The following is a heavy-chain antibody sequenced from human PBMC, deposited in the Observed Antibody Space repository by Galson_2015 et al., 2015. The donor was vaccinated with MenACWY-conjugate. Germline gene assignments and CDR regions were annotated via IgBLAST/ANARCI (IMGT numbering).Heavy chain of an antibody. CDR2: TYLRSKWYN. CDR3: ARDLDGQWLVTGFDY. V-gene: IGHV6-1*01. D-gene: IGHD6-19*01. Sequence: CAISGDSVSSNSATWHWIRQSPSRGLEWLGRTYLRSKWYNDYAVSVKSRITINPDTSKNQFSLQLNSVTPEDTAIYYCARDLDGQWLVTGFDYWGQGTLVTVSS. J-gene: IGHJ4*02. CDR1: GDSVSSNSAT.